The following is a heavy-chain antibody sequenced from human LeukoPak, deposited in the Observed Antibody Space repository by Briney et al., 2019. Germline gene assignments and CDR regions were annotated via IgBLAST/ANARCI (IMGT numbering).Heavy chain of an antibody. J-gene: IGHJ3*02. CDR1: GGSISSSSYY. CDR3: ARVVVVVEAFDI. Sequence: SETLSLTCTVSGGSISSSSYYWGWIRQPPGKGLEWIGSIYYSGSTYYNPSLKSRVTISVDTSKNQFSLKLSSVTAADTAVYYCARVVVVVEAFDIWGQGTMVTVSS. CDR2: IYYSGST. V-gene: IGHV4-39*07. D-gene: IGHD2-15*01.